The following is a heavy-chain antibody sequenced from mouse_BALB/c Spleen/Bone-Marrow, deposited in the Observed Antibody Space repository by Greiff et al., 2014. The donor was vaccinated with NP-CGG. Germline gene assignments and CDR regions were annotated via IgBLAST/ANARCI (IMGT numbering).Heavy chain of an antibody. CDR1: GYTFTSYY. CDR3: TRREYYRYDRAMDY. Sequence: QVQLQQPGAELVKPGASVKLSCKASGYTFTSYYMYWVKQRPGQGLEWIGEINPSNGGTNSNEKFKSKATLTVDKSSSTAYMQLSSLTSEDSAVYYCTRREYYRYDRAMDYWGQGTSVTVSS. CDR2: INPSNGGT. D-gene: IGHD2-14*01. V-gene: IGHV1S81*02. J-gene: IGHJ4*01.